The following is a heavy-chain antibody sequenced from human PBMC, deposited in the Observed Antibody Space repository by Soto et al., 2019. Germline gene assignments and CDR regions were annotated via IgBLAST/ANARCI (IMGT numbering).Heavy chain of an antibody. J-gene: IGHJ6*02. Sequence: GGSLRLSCAASGFTFSSYSMNWVRQAPGKGLEWVSSISSSSSYIYYADSVKGRFTISRDNAKNSLYLQMNSLRAEDTAVYYCARDYEDYYYYYGMDVWGQGTTVTVSS. D-gene: IGHD3-3*01. CDR1: GFTFSSYS. CDR3: ARDYEDYYYYYGMDV. CDR2: ISSSSSYI. V-gene: IGHV3-21*01.